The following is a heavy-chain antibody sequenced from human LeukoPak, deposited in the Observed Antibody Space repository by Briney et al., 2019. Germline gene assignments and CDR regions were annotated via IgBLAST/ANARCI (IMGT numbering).Heavy chain of an antibody. CDR1: GFTFSSYA. CDR2: ISGSGGST. V-gene: IGHV3-23*01. Sequence: GGSLRLSCAASGFTFSSYAMSWVRQAPGKGLEWVSAISGSGGSTYYADSVKGRFTISRDNSKNTLYLQMNSLRAEDTAVYYCAKDMKPDNQPYYFDYWGQGTLVTVSS. D-gene: IGHD3-9*01. J-gene: IGHJ4*02. CDR3: AKDMKPDNQPYYFDY.